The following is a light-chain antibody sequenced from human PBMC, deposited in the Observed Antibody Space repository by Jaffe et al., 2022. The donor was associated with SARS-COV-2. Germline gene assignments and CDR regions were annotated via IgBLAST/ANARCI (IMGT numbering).Light chain of an antibody. J-gene: IGKJ2*01. Sequence: AIRTTQSPSSISASTGDRVTITCRASQGLSTYVAWYQQKPGKAPKLLIYDASTLQNGVPSRFSGSGFGTEFTLTIDYVQSEDFASYYCQQYFSFPYTFGQGTVLEI. V-gene: IGKV1-8*01. CDR3: QQYFSFPYT. CDR2: DAS. CDR1: QGLSTY.